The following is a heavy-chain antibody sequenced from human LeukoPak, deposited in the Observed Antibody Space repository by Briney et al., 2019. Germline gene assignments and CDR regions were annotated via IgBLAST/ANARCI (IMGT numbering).Heavy chain of an antibody. V-gene: IGHV3-30*03. CDR3: ARDRRAVATFPYYFDY. J-gene: IGHJ4*02. CDR2: ISYDGSHK. D-gene: IGHD5-12*01. Sequence: GGSLRLSCAASGFTFNSYAMHWVRQAPGKGLEWVAVISYDGSHKYYADSVKGRFTISRDNSKNTLYLQMNSLRAEDTAVYYCARDRRAVATFPYYFDYWGQGTLVTVSS. CDR1: GFTFNSYA.